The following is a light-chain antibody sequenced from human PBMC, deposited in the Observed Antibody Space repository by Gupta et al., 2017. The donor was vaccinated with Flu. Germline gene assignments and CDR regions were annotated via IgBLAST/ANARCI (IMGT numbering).Light chain of an antibody. CDR3: QQRGGWPPAYT. CDR2: DAA. Sequence: EIVLTQSPATLYLSPGERDTLFCRASQTVSDYLAWYQQKPGQPPRLLIYDAASRATGIPARFSGSGSQTDFTLTIGSREPEDFAVYYCQQRGGWPPAYTFGPGTRLEIK. J-gene: IGKJ2*01. CDR1: QTVSDY. V-gene: IGKV3-11*01.